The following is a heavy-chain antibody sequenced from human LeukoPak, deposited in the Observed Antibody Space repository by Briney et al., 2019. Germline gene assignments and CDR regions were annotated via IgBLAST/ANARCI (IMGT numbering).Heavy chain of an antibody. Sequence: GGSLRLSCAASGFTFSSYAMSWVRQAPGKGLEWVSGVSGSGGSTYYADSVKGRFTISRDNSKNTLYLQMNSLRAEDTAMYYCARDSSSFPNYFDFWGQGTLVTVSS. V-gene: IGHV3-23*01. CDR1: GFTFSSYA. CDR2: VSGSGGST. CDR3: ARDSSSFPNYFDF. D-gene: IGHD3-3*02. J-gene: IGHJ4*02.